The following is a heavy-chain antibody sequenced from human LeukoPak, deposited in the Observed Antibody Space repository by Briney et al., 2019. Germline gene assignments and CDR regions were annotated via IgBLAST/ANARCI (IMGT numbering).Heavy chain of an antibody. J-gene: IGHJ4*02. Sequence: GGSLRLSCAASGFTFSTYWMSWVRQAPGEGLEWVANIKQDGSEKYYVDSVKGRFTISRDNAKNSLYLQMNSLRAEDTAMYYCASDSAGNDYWGQGTLVTVSS. V-gene: IGHV3-7*01. CDR1: GFTFSTYW. D-gene: IGHD6-13*01. CDR2: IKQDGSEK. CDR3: ASDSAGNDY.